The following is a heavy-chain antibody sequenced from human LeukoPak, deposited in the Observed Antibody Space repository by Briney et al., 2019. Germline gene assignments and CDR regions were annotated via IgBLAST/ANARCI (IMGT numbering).Heavy chain of an antibody. CDR2: IYYSGST. CDR3: ARLSYYYDSSGYYYAGFDY. D-gene: IGHD3-22*01. J-gene: IGHJ4*02. Sequence: SETLSLTCTVSGGSISSYNWSWIRQPPGKGLEWIGYIYYSGSTNYSPSLESRVTISVDTSKNQFSLKLSSVTAADTAVYYCARLSYYYDSSGYYYAGFDYWGQGTLVTVSS. V-gene: IGHV4-59*08. CDR1: GGSISSYN.